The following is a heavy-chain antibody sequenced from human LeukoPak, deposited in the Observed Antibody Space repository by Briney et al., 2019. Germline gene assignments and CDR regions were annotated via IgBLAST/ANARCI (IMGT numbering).Heavy chain of an antibody. CDR2: INPNSGGT. Sequence: GASVKVSCKASGYTFTGYYMHWVRQAPAQGLEWMGWINPNSGGTNYAQKFQGRVTMTRDTSISTAYMELSRLRSDDTAVHYWARAASNGYEFDYWGQGTLVTVSS. CDR3: ARAASNGYEFDY. CDR1: GYTFTGYY. V-gene: IGHV1-2*02. J-gene: IGHJ4*02. D-gene: IGHD5-12*01.